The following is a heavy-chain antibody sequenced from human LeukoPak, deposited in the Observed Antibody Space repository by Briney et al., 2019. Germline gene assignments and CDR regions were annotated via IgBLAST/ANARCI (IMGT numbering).Heavy chain of an antibody. CDR1: GFIFSSYG. CDR3: AKTFGGVIVQYYFDY. Sequence: GRSLIPSCAASGFIFSSYGMQCGRPAGAGRLGWAAVISNDGSNNYYADSVMGRFPSSREDSTNTPYLQMHSLRAEDAAVYYCAKTFGGVIVQYYFDYWGGETVVTVSS. V-gene: IGHV3-30*18. D-gene: IGHD3-16*02. J-gene: IGHJ4*02. CDR2: ISNDGSNN.